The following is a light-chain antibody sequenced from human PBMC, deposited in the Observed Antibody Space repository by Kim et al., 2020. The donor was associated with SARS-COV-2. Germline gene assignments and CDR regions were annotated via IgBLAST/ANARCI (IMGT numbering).Light chain of an antibody. J-gene: IGKJ2*01. V-gene: IGKV3-20*01. CDR1: QTVANVY. CDR3: APYGTAPDS. Sequence: EIVLTQSPGTLSLSPGERATLYCRASQTVANVYIAWYQQKVGQAPRLLMYGTSRRAPDIPDRFSGSVAGTDFTLTISRLETEDFAVYYCAPYGTAPDSFGQGPKLEL. CDR2: GTS.